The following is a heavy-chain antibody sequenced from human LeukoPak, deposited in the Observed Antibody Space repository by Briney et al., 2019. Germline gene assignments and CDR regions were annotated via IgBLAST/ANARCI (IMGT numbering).Heavy chain of an antibody. Sequence: GGSLRLSCAASGFTFNNYGMHWVRQAPGKGLEWVAAISYDGRNIHYPDSVKGRFTISRDISTDTLWLQMDSLRTEDTAVYYCAKGPLRGTAAAIDYWGQGTLVTVSS. CDR3: AKGPLRGTAAAIDY. D-gene: IGHD2-2*01. V-gene: IGHV3-30*18. J-gene: IGHJ4*02. CDR1: GFTFNNYG. CDR2: ISYDGRNI.